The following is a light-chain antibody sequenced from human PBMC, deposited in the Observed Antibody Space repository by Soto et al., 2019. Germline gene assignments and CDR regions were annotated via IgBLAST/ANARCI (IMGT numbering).Light chain of an antibody. Sequence: DIQMTPFPSSLSASVGDRVNSTCRASQGISTWLAWYQQKPERAPKSLIYAASRLQSGVPPRFSGSGSATDFTLTISSLQPEDFATYYCQQYNRYPRTFGQGTKVEIK. V-gene: IGKV1D-16*01. CDR2: AAS. CDR1: QGISTW. J-gene: IGKJ1*01. CDR3: QQYNRYPRT.